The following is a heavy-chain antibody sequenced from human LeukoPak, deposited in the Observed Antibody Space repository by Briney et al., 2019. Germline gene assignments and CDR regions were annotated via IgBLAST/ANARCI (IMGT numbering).Heavy chain of an antibody. V-gene: IGHV4-39*01. CDR1: GGSISSSNYY. CDR3: ARSAPRYCSSTSCYGGLLEFDP. D-gene: IGHD2-2*01. CDR2: IHYRGNT. Sequence: LSETLSLTCTVSGGSISSSNYYWGWIHQPPGKGLEWIGSIHYRGNTYYNPSLKSRVTISVDTSKNQFSLKLSSVTAADTAVYYCARSAPRYCSSTSCYGGLLEFDPWGQGTLVTVSS. J-gene: IGHJ5*02.